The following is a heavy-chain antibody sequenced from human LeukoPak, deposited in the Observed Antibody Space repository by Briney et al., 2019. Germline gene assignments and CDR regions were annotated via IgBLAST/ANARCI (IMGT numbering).Heavy chain of an antibody. V-gene: IGHV4-34*01. CDR1: GGSFSGYY. Sequence: SETLSLTCAVYGGSFSGYYWSWIRQPPGKGLEWIGEINHSGSNNYNPSLKSRVTISVDTSKNQFSLKLSSVTAADTAVYYCARGRTYYDFWSGYSPYGMDVWGQGTTVTVSS. CDR2: INHSGSN. J-gene: IGHJ6*02. CDR3: ARGRTYYDFWSGYSPYGMDV. D-gene: IGHD3-3*01.